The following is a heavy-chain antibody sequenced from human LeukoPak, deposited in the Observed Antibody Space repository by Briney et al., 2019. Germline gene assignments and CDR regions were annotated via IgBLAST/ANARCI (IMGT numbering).Heavy chain of an antibody. J-gene: IGHJ4*02. CDR2: IIPIFGTA. Sequence: SVKVSCKASGGTFSSYAISWVRQAPGQGLEWMGGIIPIFGTANYAQKFQGRVTITADESTSTAYMELSSLRSGDTAVYYCAVYYYDSSGYYSDYWGQGTLVTVSS. D-gene: IGHD3-22*01. V-gene: IGHV1-69*13. CDR1: GGTFSSYA. CDR3: AVYYYDSSGYYSDY.